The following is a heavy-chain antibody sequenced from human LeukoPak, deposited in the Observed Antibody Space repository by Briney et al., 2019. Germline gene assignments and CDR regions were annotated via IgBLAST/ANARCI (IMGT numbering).Heavy chain of an antibody. CDR1: GFTFSSYA. J-gene: IGHJ4*02. Sequence: GSLRLSCAASGFTFSSYAMSWVRQAPGKGLEWVSAISGSGGSTYYADSVKGRFTISRDNSKNTLYLQMNSLRAEDTAVYYCANHWPSSGWYSVVYPSDYWGQGTLVTVSS. D-gene: IGHD6-19*01. CDR3: ANHWPSSGWYSVVYPSDY. CDR2: ISGSGGST. V-gene: IGHV3-23*01.